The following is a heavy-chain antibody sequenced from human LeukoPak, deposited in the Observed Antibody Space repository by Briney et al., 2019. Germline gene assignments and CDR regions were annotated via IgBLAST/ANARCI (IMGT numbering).Heavy chain of an antibody. CDR2: IIPIFGTA. CDR3: AGSYYDSSGYFWFDP. Sequence: SVKVSCKASGGTFSSYAISWVRQAPGQGFEWMGRIIPIFGTANYAQKFQGRVTITTDESTSTAYMELSSLRSEDTAVYYCAGSYYDSSGYFWFDPWGQGTLVTVSS. CDR1: GGTFSSYA. D-gene: IGHD3-22*01. J-gene: IGHJ5*02. V-gene: IGHV1-69*05.